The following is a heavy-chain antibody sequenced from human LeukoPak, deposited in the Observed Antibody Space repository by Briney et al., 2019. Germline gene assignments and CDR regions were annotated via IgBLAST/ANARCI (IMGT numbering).Heavy chain of an antibody. CDR2: VAYDGKHQ. D-gene: IGHD3-10*01. CDR3: AGGVRGVSSWFDP. V-gene: IGHV3-30*04. CDR1: EFFSMYA. J-gene: IGHJ5*02. Sequence: PGRSLRLSCAASEFFSMYAMHWVRLAPGKGLEWVAAVAYDGKHQYYADSVKGRFTISKDNFKNTLYMNNLKPEDTAVYYCAGGVRGVSSWFDPWGQGTLVTVSS.